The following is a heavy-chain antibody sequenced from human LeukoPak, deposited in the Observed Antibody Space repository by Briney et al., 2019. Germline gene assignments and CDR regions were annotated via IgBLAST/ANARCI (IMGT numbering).Heavy chain of an antibody. CDR1: GFTFDDYA. J-gene: IGHJ4*02. Sequence: GGSLRLSCAASGFTFDDYAMHWVRQAPGKGLEWVSLISGDGGSTYYADSVKGRFTISRDNSKNSLYLQMNRLRTEDTALYYCAKARITMIVVAGIYDYWGQGTLVTVSS. V-gene: IGHV3-43*02. D-gene: IGHD3-22*01. CDR2: ISGDGGST. CDR3: AKARITMIVVAGIYDY.